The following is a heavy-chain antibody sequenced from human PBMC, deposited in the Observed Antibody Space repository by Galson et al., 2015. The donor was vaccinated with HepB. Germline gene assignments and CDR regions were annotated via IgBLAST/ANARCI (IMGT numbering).Heavy chain of an antibody. CDR3: ARDGSGYDGYYDSSGWDY. V-gene: IGHV1-3*01. CDR2: INAGNGNT. CDR1: GYTFTSYA. Sequence: SVKVSCKASGYTFTSYAMHWVRQAPGQRLEWMGWINAGNGNTKYSQKFQGRVTITRDTSASTAYMELSSLRSEDTAVYYCARDGSGYDGYYDSSGWDYWGQGTLVTVSS. J-gene: IGHJ4*02. D-gene: IGHD3-22*01.